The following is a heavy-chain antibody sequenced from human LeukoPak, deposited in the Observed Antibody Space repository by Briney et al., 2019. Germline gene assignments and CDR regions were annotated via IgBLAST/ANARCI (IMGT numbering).Heavy chain of an antibody. V-gene: IGHV4-34*01. CDR3: ARDITGSASDF. J-gene: IGHJ4*02. Sequence: SETLSLTCAVYGGSFSGYSWSWIRQPPGKGLEWIGEINHSETTNYNPSLKSRVTISVDTSKNQFSLKVSSVTAADTAVYYCARDITGSASDFWGQGTLVTVSS. CDR2: INHSETT. CDR1: GGSFSGYS. D-gene: IGHD1-20*01.